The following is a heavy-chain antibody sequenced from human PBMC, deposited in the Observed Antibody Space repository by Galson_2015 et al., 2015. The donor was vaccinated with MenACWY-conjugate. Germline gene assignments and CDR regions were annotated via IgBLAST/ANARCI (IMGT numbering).Heavy chain of an antibody. CDR3: AREYKGTEQWLFDFDY. CDR1: GFTVGSNY. Sequence: SLRLSCAASGFTVGSNYMSWVRQAPGKGLEWVSFIYSDGSTYYADSVKGRFTISRDNSKNTLYLQMNSLRAEDTAVYYCAREYKGTEQWLFDFDYWGQGTLVTVSS. D-gene: IGHD6-19*01. J-gene: IGHJ4*02. V-gene: IGHV3-53*01. CDR2: IYSDGST.